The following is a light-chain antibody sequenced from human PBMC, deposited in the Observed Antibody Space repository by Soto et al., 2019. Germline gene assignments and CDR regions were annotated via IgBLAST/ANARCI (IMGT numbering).Light chain of an antibody. Sequence: EIVLTQSPDTLSLSPWERATLSCRASQSVTKFLAWYQQKPGQAPRLLIYDASIRATGIPARFSGSGSGTDFTLTISSLEPEDFAVYYCHQRSDWPPITFGQGTRLEIK. CDR3: HQRSDWPPIT. CDR2: DAS. CDR1: QSVTKF. V-gene: IGKV3-11*01. J-gene: IGKJ5*01.